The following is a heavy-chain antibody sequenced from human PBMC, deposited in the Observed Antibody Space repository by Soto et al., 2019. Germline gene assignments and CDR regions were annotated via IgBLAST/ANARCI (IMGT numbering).Heavy chain of an antibody. CDR2: IYWDDDK. CDR3: AYLPCSGGSCYWFSYSGMDV. Sequence: QITLKESGPPLVKPTQTLTLTCTFSGFSLSTSGVGVAWIRQPPGKALEWLALIYWDDDKRYRPSLETRLTTXTXTXXYQVVLTMTNMDSVDTATYYCAYLPCSGGSCYWFSYSGMDVWGQGTTVTVSS. V-gene: IGHV2-5*02. D-gene: IGHD2-15*01. CDR1: GFSLSTSGVG. J-gene: IGHJ6*02.